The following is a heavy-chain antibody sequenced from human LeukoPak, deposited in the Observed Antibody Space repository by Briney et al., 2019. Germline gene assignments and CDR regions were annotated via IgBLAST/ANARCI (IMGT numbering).Heavy chain of an antibody. D-gene: IGHD2-2*02. Sequence: GGSLRLSCAASGFTFSSYGMHWVRQAPGKGLEWVAVISYDGSNKYYADSVKGRFTISRDNSKNTLYLQMNSLRAGGTAVYYCAKGYCSSTSCYKSYFDYWGQGTLVTVSS. CDR2: ISYDGSNK. J-gene: IGHJ4*02. V-gene: IGHV3-30*18. CDR3: AKGYCSSTSCYKSYFDY. CDR1: GFTFSSYG.